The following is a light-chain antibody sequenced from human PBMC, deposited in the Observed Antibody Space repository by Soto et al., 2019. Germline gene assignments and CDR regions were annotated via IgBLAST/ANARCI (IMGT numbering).Light chain of an antibody. Sequence: QSVLTQPPSASGYPGQSVTISCTGTSSDVGGYDYVSWYQQHPGKAPKLMIYEVTIRPSGVSDRFSGSKSGNTASLTVSGLQAEDESYYYCSSYAAGNSPYLFCSGTNVA. CDR2: EVT. V-gene: IGLV2-8*01. CDR3: SSYAAGNSPYL. CDR1: SSDVGGYDY. J-gene: IGLJ1*01.